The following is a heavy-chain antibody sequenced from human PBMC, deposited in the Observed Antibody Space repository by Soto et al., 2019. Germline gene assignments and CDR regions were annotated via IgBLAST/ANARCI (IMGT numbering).Heavy chain of an antibody. V-gene: IGHV1-69*01. CDR2: IIPIFGTA. CDR1: GGTFSSYA. CDR3: ARTRLIVVVTATNYSFDY. Sequence: QVQLVQSGAEVKKPGSSVKVSCKASGGTFSSYAISWVRQAPGQGLEWMGGIIPIFGTANYAQKFQGRVTITADESTSTAYMELSSLRSEDTAVYYCARTRLIVVVTATNYSFDYWGQGTLVTVSS. D-gene: IGHD2-21*02. J-gene: IGHJ4*02.